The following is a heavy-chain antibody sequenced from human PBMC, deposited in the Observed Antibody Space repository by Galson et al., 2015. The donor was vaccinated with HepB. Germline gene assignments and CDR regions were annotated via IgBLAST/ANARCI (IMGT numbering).Heavy chain of an antibody. CDR1: GFTFSSYG. CDR3: AKDSGWRYSSDY. J-gene: IGHJ4*02. Sequence: SLRLSCAASGFTFSSYGMHWVRQAPGKGLEWVALISYDGSNKYYADSVKGRFTISRDNSKNTLYLQMNSLRAEDTAVYYCAKDSGWRYSSDYWGQGTLVTVSS. V-gene: IGHV3-30*18. CDR2: ISYDGSNK. D-gene: IGHD6-13*01.